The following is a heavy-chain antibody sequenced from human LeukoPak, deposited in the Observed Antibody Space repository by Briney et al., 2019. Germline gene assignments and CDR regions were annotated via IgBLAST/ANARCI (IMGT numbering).Heavy chain of an antibody. CDR1: GYTFSSYW. Sequence: GESLKISCKASGYTFSSYWIGWVRQMPGKGLEWMGIIYPGDSETRYSPSFQGQVTISADKSTTPAYLQSASLKALDTAMYYCARFXNWXYXXEYWGQGTLVTVSS. D-gene: IGHD1-7*01. CDR3: ARFXNWXYXXEY. V-gene: IGHV5-51*01. J-gene: IGHJ4*02. CDR2: IYPGDSET.